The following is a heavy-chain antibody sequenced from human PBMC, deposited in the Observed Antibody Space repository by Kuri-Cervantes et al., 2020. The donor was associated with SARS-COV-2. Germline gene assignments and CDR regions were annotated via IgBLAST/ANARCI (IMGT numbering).Heavy chain of an antibody. CDR2: ISDDGSKT. CDR3: ARVLVRAFYYCYAVDV. CDR1: GFTFNNHA. V-gene: IGHV3-30-3*01. Sequence: GGSLRLSCAASGFTFNNHALYWVRQAPGKGLEWVAVISDDGSKTYYRDSVKGRFTISRDTSKNTLFLQMNSLRPDDTGVYFCARVLVRAFYYCYAVDVWGQGTTVTVSS. D-gene: IGHD2-21*01. J-gene: IGHJ6*02.